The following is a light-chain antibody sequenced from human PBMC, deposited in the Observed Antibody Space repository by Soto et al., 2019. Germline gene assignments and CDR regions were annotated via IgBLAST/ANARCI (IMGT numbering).Light chain of an antibody. CDR2: NVS. CDR1: SSDVGGYNY. CDR3: SSFTSTNTVL. V-gene: IGLV2-14*01. J-gene: IGLJ2*01. Sequence: QSALTQPASVSGSPGPSITISCTGTSSDVGGYNYVSWYQQHPGKAPKLMIYNVSNRPSGVSNRFSGSKSGNTASLTISGLQAEDEGHYYCSSFTSTNTVLFGGGTKVTVL.